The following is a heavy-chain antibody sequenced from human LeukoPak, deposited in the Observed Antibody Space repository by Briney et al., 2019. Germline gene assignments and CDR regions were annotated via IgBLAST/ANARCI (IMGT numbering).Heavy chain of an antibody. Sequence: SETLSLTCAVYGGSFSGYYWSWIRQPPGKGLEWIGEINHSGSTNYNPSLKSRLTMSVDTSKNQFSLKLTSVTAADTAVYYCATRERYFFDYWAREPWSPSPQ. V-gene: IGHV4-34*01. CDR1: GGSFSGYY. D-gene: IGHD5-24*01. CDR3: ATRERYFFDY. J-gene: IGHJ4*02. CDR2: INHSGST.